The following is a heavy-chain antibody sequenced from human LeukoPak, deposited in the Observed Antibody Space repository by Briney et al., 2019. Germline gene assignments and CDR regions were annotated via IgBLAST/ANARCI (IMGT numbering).Heavy chain of an antibody. V-gene: IGHV1-58*01. CDR1: GFTFTSSA. D-gene: IGHD5-12*01. Sequence: SVKVSCKASGFTFTSSAVQWVRQARGQRLEWIGWIVVGSGNTNYAQKFQERVTTTRDMSTSTAYMELSSLRSEDTAVYYCAADSSRGLVTTFYYYGMDVWGQGTTVTVSS. CDR2: IVVGSGNT. J-gene: IGHJ6*02. CDR3: AADSSRGLVTTFYYYGMDV.